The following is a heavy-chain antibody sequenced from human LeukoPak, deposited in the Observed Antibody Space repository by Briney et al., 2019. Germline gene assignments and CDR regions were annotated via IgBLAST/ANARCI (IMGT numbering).Heavy chain of an antibody. CDR1: GGSINSGSYY. V-gene: IGHV4-39*01. CDR2: IYYSGST. D-gene: IGHD5-12*01. CDR3: ARRGYGTSRIDY. J-gene: IGHJ4*02. Sequence: SETLSLTCTVSGGSINSGSYYWVWIRQPPGKELEWIGNIYYSGSTYYNPSLKSRVTISVDTSKNQFSLKLSSVTATDTAVYYCARRGYGTSRIDYWGQGTLVTVSS.